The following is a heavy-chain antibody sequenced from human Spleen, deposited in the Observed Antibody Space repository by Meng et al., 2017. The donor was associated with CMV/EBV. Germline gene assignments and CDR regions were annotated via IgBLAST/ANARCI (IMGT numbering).Heavy chain of an antibody. J-gene: IGHJ4*02. V-gene: IGHV3-66*01. D-gene: IGHD1-26*01. CDR3: ARGGWELLPNYFDY. CDR1: GFTVSSNY. CDR2: IYSGGST. Sequence: EVQLLESGGRLVQPGGSLRLSCAASGFTVSSNYMSWVRQAPGKGLEWVSVIYSGGSTYYADSVKGRFTISRDNSKNTLYLQMNSLRAEDTAVYYCARGGWELLPNYFDYWGQGTLVTVSS.